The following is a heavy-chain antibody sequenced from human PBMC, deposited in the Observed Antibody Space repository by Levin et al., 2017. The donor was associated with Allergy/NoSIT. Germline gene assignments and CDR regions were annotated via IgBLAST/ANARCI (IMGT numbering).Heavy chain of an antibody. CDR1: GGSISNSRYY. D-gene: IGHD6-13*01. J-gene: IGHJ4*02. Sequence: SETLSLTCTVSGGSISNSRYYWGWIRQPPGKGLEWIGSIYYSGNTYYNPSLKSRVTISIDTSKNQFSLKLTSVTAADTAVYYCARGYSNSWYYFDYWGQGTLVTVSS. CDR3: ARGYSNSWYYFDY. CDR2: IYYSGNT. V-gene: IGHV4-39*07.